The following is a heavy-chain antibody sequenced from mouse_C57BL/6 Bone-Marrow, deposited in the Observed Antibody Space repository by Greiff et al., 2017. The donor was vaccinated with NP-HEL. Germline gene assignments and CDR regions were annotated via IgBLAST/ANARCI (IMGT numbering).Heavy chain of an antibody. CDR2: IDPANGNT. CDR3: ARLRRYYYAMDY. V-gene: IGHV14-3*01. Sequence: EVQLQQSVAELVRPGASVKLSCTASGFNIKNIYMHWVKQRPEQGLEWIGRIDPANGNTKYAPKFQGKATITADTSSNTAYLQLSSLTSEDTAIYYCARLRRYYYAMDYWGQGTSVTVSS. D-gene: IGHD2-12*01. J-gene: IGHJ4*01. CDR1: GFNIKNIY.